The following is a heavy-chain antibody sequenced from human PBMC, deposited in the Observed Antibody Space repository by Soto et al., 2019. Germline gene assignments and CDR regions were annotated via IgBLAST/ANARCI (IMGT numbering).Heavy chain of an antibody. Sequence: GPTLVNPTQTLTLTCTFSGFSLSTSGVGVGWIRQPPGKALEWLALIYWNDDKRYSPSLKSRLTITKDTSKNQVVLTMTNMDPVDTATYYCAHRRSYYDSSGYYRPFDYWGQGTLVTVSS. V-gene: IGHV2-5*01. D-gene: IGHD3-22*01. CDR2: IYWNDDK. CDR1: GFSLSTSGVG. J-gene: IGHJ4*02. CDR3: AHRRSYYDSSGYYRPFDY.